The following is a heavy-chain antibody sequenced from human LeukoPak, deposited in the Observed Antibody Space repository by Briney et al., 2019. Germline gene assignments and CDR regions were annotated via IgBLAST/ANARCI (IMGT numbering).Heavy chain of an antibody. V-gene: IGHV1-3*01. CDR1: GYTFITHG. CDR2: ISAGNGNT. CDR3: ARDSGSGSNDY. J-gene: IGHJ4*02. D-gene: IGHD1-26*01. Sequence: GASVKVSCKASGYTFITHGMHWVRQAPGQRLEWMGWISAGNGNTKYSQNFQGRVTFISNTSATTAFMELSSLRSEDAAVYYCARDSGSGSNDYWGQGTLVTVSS.